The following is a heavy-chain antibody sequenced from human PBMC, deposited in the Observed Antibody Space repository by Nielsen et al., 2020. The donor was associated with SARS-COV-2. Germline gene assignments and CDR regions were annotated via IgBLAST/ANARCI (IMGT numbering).Heavy chain of an antibody. V-gene: IGHV1-2*02. CDR1: GYTFTGYY. CDR2: INPNSGGT. D-gene: IGHD3-16*01. Sequence: ASVKVSCKASGYTFTGYYMHWVRQAPGQGLEWMGWINPNSGGTNYAQKFQGRVTMTRDTSISTAYMELRSLRSDDTAVYYCARHWWGYDYVQAANWFDPWGQGTLVTVSS. J-gene: IGHJ5*02. CDR3: ARHWWGYDYVQAANWFDP.